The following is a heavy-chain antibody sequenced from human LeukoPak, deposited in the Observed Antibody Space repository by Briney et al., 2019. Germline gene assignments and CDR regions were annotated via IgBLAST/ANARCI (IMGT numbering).Heavy chain of an antibody. D-gene: IGHD1-26*01. CDR2: VNAGNGRT. J-gene: IGHJ3*02. CDR3: ARDKAEQQASKWDAFDI. Sequence: ASVTVSCKASGYTFTKYAIHWVRQAPGQRLEWMGYVNAGNGRTVYSQTFQGRITITRDTSASLVYMELSGLRSEDTALYYCARDKAEQQASKWDAFDIWGQGTVLTVSS. V-gene: IGHV1-3*01. CDR1: GYTFTKYA.